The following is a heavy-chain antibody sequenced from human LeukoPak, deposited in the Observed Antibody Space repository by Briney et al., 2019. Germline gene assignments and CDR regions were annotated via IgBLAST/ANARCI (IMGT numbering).Heavy chain of an antibody. CDR3: AIDPNWGTHS. Sequence: GGSLRLSCAASGFTFSTYTMYWVRHPPGKGLEWVSIIGSSGGGIHCADSVKGRFTISRDNSKNALYLQMNSLRVEDTAVYYCAIDPNWGTHSWGQGVLVTVSS. CDR2: IGSSGGGI. D-gene: IGHD7-27*01. CDR1: GFTFSTYT. J-gene: IGHJ4*02. V-gene: IGHV3-23*01.